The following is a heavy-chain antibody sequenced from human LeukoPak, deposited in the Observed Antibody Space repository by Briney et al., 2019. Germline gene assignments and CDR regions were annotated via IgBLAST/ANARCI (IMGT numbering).Heavy chain of an antibody. Sequence: SETLSLTCTVSGASMISYYWSWVRQPPGKPLEWIGYIFHSGDTDYNPSLKSRVTMSIDTSKNQFSLNVTSVTAADSAIYYCARPDSNHYYGALGFDFWGPGTMVTVSS. D-gene: IGHD3-10*01. CDR3: ARPDSNHYYGALGFDF. V-gene: IGHV4-59*08. J-gene: IGHJ3*01. CDR2: IFHSGDT. CDR1: GASMISYY.